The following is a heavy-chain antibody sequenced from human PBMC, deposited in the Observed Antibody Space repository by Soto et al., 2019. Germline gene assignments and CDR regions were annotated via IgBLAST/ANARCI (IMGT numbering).Heavy chain of an antibody. V-gene: IGHV1-18*01. Sequence: QVQLVQSGAEVKKPGASVKVSWRASGYTFTRDGISWVRQAPGQGLEWMGWISAYNGNTKYAQKLQGRVTMTTDTSTSTADMELRSLRSDDTAVYYCAREPNYFDYWGQGTLVTVSS. CDR1: GYTFTRDG. J-gene: IGHJ4*02. CDR3: AREPNYFDY. CDR2: ISAYNGNT.